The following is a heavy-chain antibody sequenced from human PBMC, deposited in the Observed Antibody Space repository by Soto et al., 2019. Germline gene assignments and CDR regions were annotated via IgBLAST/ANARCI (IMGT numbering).Heavy chain of an antibody. J-gene: IGHJ2*01. CDR2: ISGSGIST. V-gene: IGHV3-23*01. Sequence: GGSLRLSCAASGFTFRSYAMSWVRQAPGKGLECVSGISGSGISTHYAASVKGRFTVSRANSKNTLYLQMNSLRAEDTAVYNCAKEPVGPDWYFDLWGRGTLVTVSS. CDR1: GFTFRSYA. CDR3: AKEPVGPDWYFDL.